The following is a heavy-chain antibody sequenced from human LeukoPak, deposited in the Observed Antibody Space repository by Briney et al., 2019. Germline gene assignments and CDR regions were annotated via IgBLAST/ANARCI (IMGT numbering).Heavy chain of an antibody. V-gene: IGHV6-1*01. Sequence: SQTLSLTCAISGDSVSSNSAAWTWIRQSPSRGLEWLGRTYYRSKWYNDYAVSVKSRITINPDTSKNQFSLQLNSVTPEDTAVYYCARGPYSGSYRTDVAFDYWGQGTLVTVSS. CDR1: GDSVSSNSAA. CDR3: ARGPYSGSYRTDVAFDY. D-gene: IGHD1-26*01. CDR2: TYYRSKWYN. J-gene: IGHJ4*02.